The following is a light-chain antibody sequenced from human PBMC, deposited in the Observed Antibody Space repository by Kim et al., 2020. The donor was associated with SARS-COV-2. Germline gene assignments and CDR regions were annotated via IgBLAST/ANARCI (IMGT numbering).Light chain of an antibody. CDR2: GAS. CDR3: QQYGSSPRT. Sequence: SPGERATLSCRASQSVSSNYLAWHQQKPGQAPRLLNYGASSRATGIPDRFSGSGSGTDFTLTISRLEPEDFAVYYCQQYGSSPRTFGLGTKVDIK. J-gene: IGKJ1*01. CDR1: QSVSSNY. V-gene: IGKV3-20*01.